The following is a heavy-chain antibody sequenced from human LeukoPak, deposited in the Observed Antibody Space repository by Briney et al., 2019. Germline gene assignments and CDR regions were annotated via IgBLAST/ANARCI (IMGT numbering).Heavy chain of an antibody. V-gene: IGHV3-23*01. J-gene: IGHJ4*02. CDR1: GFTFSSYA. Sequence: GGSLRLSCTASGFTFSSYAMSWVRQAPGKGLEWDSGITESGDTTYYADSVKGRFTVSRDNSKSTLYLQMNTLSAEDTAVYYCAKFISSSMSYGIVYWGQGTLVTGSS. CDR2: ITESGDTT. CDR3: AKFISSSMSYGIVY. D-gene: IGHD6-13*01.